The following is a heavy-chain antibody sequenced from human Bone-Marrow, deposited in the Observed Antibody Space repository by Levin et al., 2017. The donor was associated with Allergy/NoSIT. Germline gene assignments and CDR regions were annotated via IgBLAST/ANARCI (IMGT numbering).Heavy chain of an antibody. D-gene: IGHD2-15*01. CDR2: ISGYTGDT. J-gene: IGHJ4*02. V-gene: IGHV1-18*01. Sequence: GASVKVSCKSSGYSFTNHGISWVRQAPGQGLEWMGWISGYTGDTNSAQKFQGRISMTIDTSTSTAYMELTTLRSDDTAVYYCARDSGIFYLDFWGQGTLVTVSS. CDR1: GYSFTNHG. CDR3: ARDSGIFYLDF.